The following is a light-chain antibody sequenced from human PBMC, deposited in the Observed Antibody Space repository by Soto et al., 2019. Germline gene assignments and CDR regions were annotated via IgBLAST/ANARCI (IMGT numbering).Light chain of an antibody. J-gene: IGLJ3*02. Sequence: QPVLTQPASVSGSPGQTIIISCTGSNSDIGGYDSVSWYQQHPGRAPKLILFDVSHRPSKVPVRFSGSKSGNTASLTISGLQTEDEADYYCSSYSTSNTLVLFGGGTKLTVL. CDR3: SSYSTSNTLVL. CDR2: DVS. V-gene: IGLV2-14*03. CDR1: NSDIGGYDS.